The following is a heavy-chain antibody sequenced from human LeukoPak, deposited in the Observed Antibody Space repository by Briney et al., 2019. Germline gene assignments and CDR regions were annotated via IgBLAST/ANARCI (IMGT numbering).Heavy chain of an antibody. CDR3: ARGSRVTTPGHAFDI. CDR1: GFTFSNAW. D-gene: IGHD4-17*01. Sequence: GGSLRLSCAASGFTFSNAWMSWVRQAPGKGLEWVANIKQDGSEKYYVDSVKGRFTISRDNAKNSLYLQMNSLRAEDTAVYYCARGSRVTTPGHAFDIWGQGTMVTVSS. CDR2: IKQDGSEK. J-gene: IGHJ3*02. V-gene: IGHV3-7*01.